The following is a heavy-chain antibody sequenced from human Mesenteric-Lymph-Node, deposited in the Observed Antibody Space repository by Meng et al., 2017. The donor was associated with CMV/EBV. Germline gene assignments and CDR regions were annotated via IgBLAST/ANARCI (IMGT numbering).Heavy chain of an antibody. J-gene: IGHJ5*02. CDR2: NSANNGDT. D-gene: IGHD3-10*01. V-gene: IGHV1-18*04. Sequence: KVSCKASGYTFTSYGITWVRRAPGQGLEWMGWNSANNGDTNYAQNFQGRATMTTDTSTNTAYMELRGLRSDDTAMYYCVRGFDWFDPWGQGTLVTVSS. CDR1: GYTFTSYG. CDR3: VRGFDWFDP.